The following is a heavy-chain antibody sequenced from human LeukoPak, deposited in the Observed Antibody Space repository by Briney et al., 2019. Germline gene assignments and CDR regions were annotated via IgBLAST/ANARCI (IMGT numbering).Heavy chain of an antibody. V-gene: IGHV3-23*01. J-gene: IGHJ4*02. Sequence: GGSLRLSCAASGFAFSSYAMSWVRQAPGKGLEWVSVISGSGGSTYHADSVKGRFTISRDTSKNTLYLQMNTLRAEDTAVYYCAKGPKMYYYDSSGYHFDYWGQGSLVTVSS. CDR2: ISGSGGST. CDR1: GFAFSSYA. CDR3: AKGPKMYYYDSSGYHFDY. D-gene: IGHD3-22*01.